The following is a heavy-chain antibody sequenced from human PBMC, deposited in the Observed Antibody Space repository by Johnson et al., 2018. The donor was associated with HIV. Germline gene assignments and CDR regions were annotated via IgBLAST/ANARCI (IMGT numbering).Heavy chain of an antibody. V-gene: IGHV3-23*04. CDR1: GFPFSSYA. CDR3: AKAPGTGGWGASDI. Sequence: EVQLVESGGGLVQPGASLRPSSAASGFPFSSYAMTWVRQAPGQGLERVSTIAGSGAGTFYAASVRGRFTVSRDNSKDTLYLQMSSVRAEDTALYYCAKAPGTGGWGASDIWGRGTMVTVSS. CDR2: IAGSGAGT. J-gene: IGHJ3*02. D-gene: IGHD1-14*01.